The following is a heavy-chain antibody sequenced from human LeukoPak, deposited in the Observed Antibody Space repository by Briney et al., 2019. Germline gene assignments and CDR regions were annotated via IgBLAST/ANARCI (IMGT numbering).Heavy chain of an antibody. CDR2: IYYSGST. D-gene: IGHD3-10*02. Sequence: SETLSLTCTVSGGSISSYYWSWIRQPPGKGLEWVGYIYYSGSTNYDPSLKSRVTISVDTSKNQFSLKLSSVTAADTAVYYYARLVFDYFDYWGQGTLVTVSS. J-gene: IGHJ4*02. CDR1: GGSISSYY. CDR3: ARLVFDYFDY. V-gene: IGHV4-59*08.